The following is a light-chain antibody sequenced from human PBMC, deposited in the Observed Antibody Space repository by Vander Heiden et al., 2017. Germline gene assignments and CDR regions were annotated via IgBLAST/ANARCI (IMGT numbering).Light chain of an antibody. CDR3: QQTYSMPFT. J-gene: IGKJ3*01. CDR1: QSITTY. V-gene: IGKV1-39*01. CDR2: GAS. Sequence: DIQMTQSPSSLSASVGDRVTITCRASQSITTYLNWYQQKPGKAPIILIFGASTLQSGVPSRFSGSASGTDFTLTITSLQPEDFATYYCQQTYSMPFTFGHGTKVDIE.